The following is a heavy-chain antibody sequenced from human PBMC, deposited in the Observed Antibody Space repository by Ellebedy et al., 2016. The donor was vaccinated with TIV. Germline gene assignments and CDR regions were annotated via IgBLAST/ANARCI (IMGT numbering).Heavy chain of an antibody. CDR1: DYSISSGFY. D-gene: IGHD3-10*01. Sequence: SETLSLTCSVSDYSISSGFYWGWIRQPPGKGLEWIATIYHSGSTFYNPSLKSRVTISLDTSTNHFSLKLSSVTSADTAVYYCARESYYIDQSGETNWFDPWGQGTLVTVSS. CDR3: ARESYYIDQSGETNWFDP. CDR2: IYHSGST. J-gene: IGHJ5*02. V-gene: IGHV4-38-2*02.